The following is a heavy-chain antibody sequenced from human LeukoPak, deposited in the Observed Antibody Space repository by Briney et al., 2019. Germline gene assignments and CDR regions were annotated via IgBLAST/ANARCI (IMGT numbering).Heavy chain of an antibody. D-gene: IGHD6-13*01. CDR3: ARDRSSSWYEGAFDY. CDR1: GFTFSSYS. J-gene: IGHJ4*02. V-gene: IGHV3-48*04. Sequence: GGSLRLSCAASGFTFSSYSMNWVRQAPGKGLEWVSYISSSSSTIYYADSVKGRFTISRDNAKNSLYLQMNSLRAEDTAVYYCARDRSSSWYEGAFDYWGQGTLVTVSS. CDR2: ISSSSSTI.